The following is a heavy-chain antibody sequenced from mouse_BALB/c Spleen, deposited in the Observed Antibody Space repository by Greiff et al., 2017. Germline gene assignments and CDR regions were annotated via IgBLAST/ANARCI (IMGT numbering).Heavy chain of an antibody. D-gene: IGHD2-10*02. J-gene: IGHJ4*01. Sequence: VKLMESGAELARPGASVKMSCKASGYTFTSYTMHWVKQRPGQGLEWIGYINPSSGYTNYNQKFKDKATLTADKSSSTAYMQLSSLTSEDSAVYYCARRYGNPYAMDYWGQGTSVTVSS. CDR1: GYTFTSYT. CDR2: INPSSGYT. CDR3: ARRYGNPYAMDY. V-gene: IGHV1-4*01.